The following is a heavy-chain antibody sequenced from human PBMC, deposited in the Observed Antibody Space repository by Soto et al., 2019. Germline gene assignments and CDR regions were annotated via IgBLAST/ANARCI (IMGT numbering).Heavy chain of an antibody. CDR3: ARGAVGAGAITMIVVVNYDN. V-gene: IGHV1-69*13. Sequence: SVKVSCKASGGTFTSYAISWVRQAPGQGLEWMGGIIPIFGTAKYAQKFQGRVTITADESTSTAYMELISLRSEATAMHFCARGAVGAGAITMIVVVNYDNWGQGTLVTVSS. D-gene: IGHD3-22*01. CDR2: IIPIFGTA. J-gene: IGHJ4*02. CDR1: GGTFTSYA.